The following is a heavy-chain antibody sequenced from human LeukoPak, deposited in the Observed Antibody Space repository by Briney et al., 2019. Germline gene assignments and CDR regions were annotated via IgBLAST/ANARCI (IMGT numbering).Heavy chain of an antibody. J-gene: IGHJ4*02. CDR3: AKGGGYSYGQPIDY. CDR2: ISWDGGSQ. CDR1: GFTFDDHT. Sequence: GGSLRLSCAASGFTFDDHTMHWVRQAPGKGLEWVSLISWDGGSQSYADSVKGRFTISRDNRKHSLYLQMNSLRTEDTALYYCAKGGGYSYGQPIDYWGQGTLVTVSS. D-gene: IGHD5-18*01. V-gene: IGHV3-43*01.